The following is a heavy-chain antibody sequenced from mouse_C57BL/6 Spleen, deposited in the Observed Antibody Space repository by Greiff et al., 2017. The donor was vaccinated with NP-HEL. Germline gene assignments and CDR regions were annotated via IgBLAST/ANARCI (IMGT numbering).Heavy chain of an antibody. CDR1: GYTFTDYY. J-gene: IGHJ4*01. V-gene: IGHV1-76*01. CDR3: AGGAYYSNYYYAMDD. D-gene: IGHD2-5*01. CDR2: IYPGSGNT. Sequence: VQLQQSGAELVRPGASVKLSCKASGYTFTDYYINWVKQRPGQGLEWIARIYPGSGNTYYNEKFKGKATLTADKSSSTAYMQLSSLTSEDSAVYFCAGGAYYSNYYYAMDDWGQGTSVTVSS.